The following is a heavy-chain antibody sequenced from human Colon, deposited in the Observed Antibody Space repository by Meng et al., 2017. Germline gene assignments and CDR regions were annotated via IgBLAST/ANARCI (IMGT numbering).Heavy chain of an antibody. CDR3: AKIHLGDSGLDY. V-gene: IGHV1-2*06. CDR2: INADSGGT. J-gene: IGHJ4*02. D-gene: IGHD6-19*01. CDR1: GYTFTSYG. Sequence: QVQFVQSAAEVKKPGASVKVSCKSSGYTFTSYGISWVRQAPGQGLEWMGRINADSGGTNYAEKFQGRVTLTRDTSINTAYMEVTSLRSDDTAVYYCAKIHLGDSGLDYWGQGTLVTVFS.